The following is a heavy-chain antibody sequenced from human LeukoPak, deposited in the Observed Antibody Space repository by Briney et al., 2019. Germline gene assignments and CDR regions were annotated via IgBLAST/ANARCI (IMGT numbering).Heavy chain of an antibody. CDR2: IKQDGSVK. V-gene: IGHV3-7*01. J-gene: IGHJ4*02. CDR3: ARDCDSSVTTFNSGICYFDY. D-gene: IGHD4-17*01. Sequence: GGSLRLSCTASGFTFSDSWMSWVRQAPGKGLEWVANIKQDGSVKYYVDSVKGRFTISRDNAENSLYLQMNSLRVEDTAVYYCARDCDSSVTTFNSGICYFDYWGQGTLVTVSS. CDR1: GFTFSDSW.